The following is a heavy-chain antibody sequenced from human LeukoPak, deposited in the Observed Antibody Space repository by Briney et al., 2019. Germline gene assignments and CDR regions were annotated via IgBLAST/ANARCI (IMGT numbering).Heavy chain of an antibody. CDR1: GFTVSSNY. CDR2: IYSGGST. V-gene: IGHV3-53*01. CDR3: ARVTLGTYYFDY. D-gene: IGHD3-16*01. J-gene: IGHJ4*02. Sequence: PGGSLRLSCAAFGFTVSSNYMSWVRQAPGKGLEWVSVIYSGGSTYYADSVKGRFTISRDNAKNSLYLQMNSLRAEDTAVYYCARVTLGTYYFDYWGQGTLVTVSS.